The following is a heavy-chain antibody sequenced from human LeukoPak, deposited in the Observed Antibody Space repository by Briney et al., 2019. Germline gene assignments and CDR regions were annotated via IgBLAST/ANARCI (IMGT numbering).Heavy chain of an antibody. CDR3: ARDGLADGGYDGYNWFDP. Sequence: GASVKVSCKASGYTFTSYGINWVRQAPGQGLEWMGWISAYNGNTNYAQKLQGRVTMTTDTSTRTANMELRSLRSDDTAVYYCARDGLADGGYDGYNWFDPWGQGTLVTVSS. CDR1: GYTFTSYG. CDR2: ISAYNGNT. J-gene: IGHJ5*02. V-gene: IGHV1-18*01. D-gene: IGHD5-12*01.